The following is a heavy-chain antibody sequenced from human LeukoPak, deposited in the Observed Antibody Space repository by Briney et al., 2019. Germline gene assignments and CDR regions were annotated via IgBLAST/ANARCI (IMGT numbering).Heavy chain of an antibody. J-gene: IGHJ4*02. D-gene: IGHD6-6*01. Sequence: GGSLRISCAASGFTFSSYAMSWVRQSPCKWLHCVSAISGSGGSTYYADSVKGRFTISRDNSKNTLYLQMNSLRAEDTAVYYCARGYSSSSWSLFDYWGQGTLVTVSS. CDR1: GFTFSSYA. CDR3: ARGYSSSSWSLFDY. V-gene: IGHV3-23*01. CDR2: ISGSGGST.